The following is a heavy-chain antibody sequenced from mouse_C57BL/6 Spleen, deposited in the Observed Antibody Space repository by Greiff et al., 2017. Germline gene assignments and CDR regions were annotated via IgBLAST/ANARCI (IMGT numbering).Heavy chain of an antibody. V-gene: IGHV5-16*01. D-gene: IGHD2-3*01. CDR1: GFTFSDYY. J-gene: IGHJ3*01. CDR3: ARMIYDGYYDWFAY. Sequence: EVKLMESEGGLVQPGSSMKLSCTASGFTFSDYYMAWVRQVPEKGLEWVANINYDGSSTYYLDSLKSRFIISRDNAKNILYLQMSSLKSEDTATYYCARMIYDGYYDWFAYWGQGTLVTVSA. CDR2: INYDGSST.